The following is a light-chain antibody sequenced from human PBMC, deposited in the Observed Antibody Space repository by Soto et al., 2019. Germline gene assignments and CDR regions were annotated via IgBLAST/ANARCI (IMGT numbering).Light chain of an antibody. V-gene: IGKV2-28*01. CDR2: LAS. Sequence: VVMTQRPLSLSVTPGQPASISCKSSQSLLHITGETFLFWYLQKPGQSPQLLIYLASNRASGVPDRFSGSGSGTDFTLTISRVEAEDFGVYYCMQSLQTPITFGQGTLLEVK. J-gene: IGKJ5*01. CDR3: MQSLQTPIT. CDR1: QSLLHITGETF.